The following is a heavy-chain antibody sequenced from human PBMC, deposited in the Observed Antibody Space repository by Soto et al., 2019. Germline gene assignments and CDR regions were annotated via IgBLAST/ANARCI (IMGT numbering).Heavy chain of an antibody. CDR1: GGTFSSYA. CDR2: ILPIVGTA. J-gene: IGHJ5*02. Sequence: QVQLLQSGAEVKKPGSSVKVSCKASGGTFSSYAISWVRQAPGQGLEWMGGILPIVGTANYAQKFQGRVTMTAAESTSTAYMELSSLRSEDTAVYYCARASARRYCSSTSCYLTWFDPWGQGTLVTVSS. CDR3: ARASARRYCSSTSCYLTWFDP. V-gene: IGHV1-69*01. D-gene: IGHD2-2*01.